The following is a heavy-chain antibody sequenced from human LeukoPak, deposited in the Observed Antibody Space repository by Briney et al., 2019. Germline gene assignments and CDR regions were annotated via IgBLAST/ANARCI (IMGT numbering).Heavy chain of an antibody. CDR2: IYYSGST. Sequence: SETLSLTCTVSGGSISSYYWSWIRQPPGKGLEWIGYIYYSGSTNYNPSLKSRVTISVDTSKNQFSLKLSSVTAVDTAVYYCAGSNTYSSGYYRYDYWGQGTLVTVSS. CDR3: AGSNTYSSGYYRYDY. D-gene: IGHD3-22*01. J-gene: IGHJ4*02. CDR1: GGSISSYY. V-gene: IGHV4-59*01.